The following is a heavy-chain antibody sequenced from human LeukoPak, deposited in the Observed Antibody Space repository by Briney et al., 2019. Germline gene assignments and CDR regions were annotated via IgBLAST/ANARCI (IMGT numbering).Heavy chain of an antibody. J-gene: IGHJ3*02. CDR3: ARAGYCDSTTCPDAFDI. Sequence: ASVKVSCKASGYTFTSYDINWVRQATGQGLEWMGWMNPNSGNTGYAQKFQGRVTMTRNTSISTAYMELSSLRSEDTAVYYCARAGYCDSTTCPDAFDIWGQGTKVTVSS. D-gene: IGHD2-2*01. CDR1: GYTFTSYD. CDR2: MNPNSGNT. V-gene: IGHV1-8*01.